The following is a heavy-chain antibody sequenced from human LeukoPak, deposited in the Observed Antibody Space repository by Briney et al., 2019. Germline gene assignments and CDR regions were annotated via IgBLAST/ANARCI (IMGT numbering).Heavy chain of an antibody. D-gene: IGHD3-3*01. V-gene: IGHV5-51*01. CDR2: IYPGDSDT. CDR3: ARLSYDFWSGYPYGMDV. CDR1: GYSFTSYW. J-gene: IGHJ6*02. Sequence: GESLKISCKGSGYSFTSYWIGWVRQMPGKGLEWMGIIYPGDSDTRYSPSFQGQVTISADKSISTAYLQWSSLKALDTAMYYCARLSYDFWSGYPYGMDVWGQGTTVTVSS.